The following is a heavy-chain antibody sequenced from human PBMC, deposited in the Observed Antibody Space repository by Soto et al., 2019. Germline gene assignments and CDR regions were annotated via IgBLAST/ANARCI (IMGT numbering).Heavy chain of an antibody. V-gene: IGHV1-24*01. J-gene: IGHJ6*02. CDR1: GYTLTELS. Sequence: ASVKVSCKVSGYTLTELSMHWLRQAPGKGLEWMGGFDPEDGETIYAQKFQGRVTMTEDTSTDTAYMELSSLRSEDTAVYYCATLRSGWPVGGYYGMDVWGQGTTVTVSS. CDR3: ATLRSGWPVGGYYGMDV. CDR2: FDPEDGET. D-gene: IGHD6-19*01.